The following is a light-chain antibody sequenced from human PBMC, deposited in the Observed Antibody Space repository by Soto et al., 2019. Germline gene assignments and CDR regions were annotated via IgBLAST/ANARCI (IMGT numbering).Light chain of an antibody. CDR2: GAS. CDR3: QQYDDWPPMYT. Sequence: EIVLTQSPGTLSLSPGERATLSCRATQTVFSNYIGWYQQKPGQAPRRLIYGASSRATGIPDRFSGSGSGTEFTLTISRLEPEDCAVYYCQQYDDWPPMYTVGQGTKVDIK. V-gene: IGKV3-20*01. CDR1: QTVFSNY. J-gene: IGKJ2*01.